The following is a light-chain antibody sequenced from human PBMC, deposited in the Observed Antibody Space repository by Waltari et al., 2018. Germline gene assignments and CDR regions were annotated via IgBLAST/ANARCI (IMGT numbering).Light chain of an antibody. Sequence: QSALTQPRSVSGSPGQSVTISCTGTSSDVGGYNYVSWYQQHPGKAPKLMIYDVSKRPSGVPDRFSGSKSGNTASLTISGLQAEDEADYYCCSYPGSYTSPVFGGGTKLSVL. CDR3: CSYPGSYTSPV. J-gene: IGLJ3*02. CDR2: DVS. V-gene: IGLV2-11*01. CDR1: SSDVGGYNY.